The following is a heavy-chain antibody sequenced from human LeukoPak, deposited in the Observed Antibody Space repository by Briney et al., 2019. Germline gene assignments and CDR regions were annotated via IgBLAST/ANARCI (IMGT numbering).Heavy chain of an antibody. CDR2: ISPYDGST. CDR3: ARDKAPRYTYGLGH. CDR1: GYPFTGYY. V-gene: IGHV1-18*04. J-gene: IGHJ4*02. Sequence: ASVKVSCKTSGYPFTGYYIHWVRQAPGQGLEWMGWISPYDGSTNFAQNLQGRVTMTTDTITSTAFMELRSLRFEDTALYYCARDKAPRYTYGLGHWGQGTLVTVSS. D-gene: IGHD5-18*01.